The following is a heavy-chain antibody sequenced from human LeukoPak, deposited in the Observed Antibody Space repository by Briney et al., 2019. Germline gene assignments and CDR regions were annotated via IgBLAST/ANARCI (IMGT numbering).Heavy chain of an antibody. Sequence: NSSETLSLTCTVSGGSISSYYWSWIRQPPGKGLEWIGYIYYSGSTNYNPSLKSRVTISVDTSKNQFSLKLSSVTAADTAVYYCARAMVTRAWFDPWGQGTLVTVSS. D-gene: IGHD2-8*01. CDR3: ARAMVTRAWFDP. J-gene: IGHJ5*02. V-gene: IGHV4-59*01. CDR1: GGSISSYY. CDR2: IYYSGST.